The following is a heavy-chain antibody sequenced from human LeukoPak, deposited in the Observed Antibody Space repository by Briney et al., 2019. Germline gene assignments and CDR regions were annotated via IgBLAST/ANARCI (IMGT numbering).Heavy chain of an antibody. V-gene: IGHV3-23*01. CDR3: AKDRGYLAVAGSSSGYFDY. J-gene: IGHJ4*02. Sequence: GGSLRLSCAASGFTFSSYAMSWVRQAPGKGLEWVSAISGSGGSTYYADSVKGRFTISRDNSKNTLYLQMNSLRAEDTAVYYCAKDRGYLAVAGSSSGYFDYWGQGTLVTVSS. D-gene: IGHD6-19*01. CDR1: GFTFSSYA. CDR2: ISGSGGST.